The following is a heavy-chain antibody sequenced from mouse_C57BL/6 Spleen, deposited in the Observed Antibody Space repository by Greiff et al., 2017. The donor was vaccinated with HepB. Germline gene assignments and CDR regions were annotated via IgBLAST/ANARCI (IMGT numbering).Heavy chain of an antibody. D-gene: IGHD1-1*01. CDR1: GFTFSDYG. Sequence: EVQGVESGGGLVKPGGSLKLSCAASGFTFSDYGMHWVRQAPEKGLEWVAYISSGSSTIYYAVTVKGRFTISRDNAKNTLFLQMTSLRSEDTAMYYCARDYYGSRGDAMDYWGQGTSVTVSS. J-gene: IGHJ4*01. CDR2: ISSGSSTI. CDR3: ARDYYGSRGDAMDY. V-gene: IGHV5-17*01.